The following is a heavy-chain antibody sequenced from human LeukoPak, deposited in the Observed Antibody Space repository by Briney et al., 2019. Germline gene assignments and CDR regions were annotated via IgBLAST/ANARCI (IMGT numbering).Heavy chain of an antibody. D-gene: IGHD2-8*01. CDR2: IYYSGST. CDR1: GGSISSHY. V-gene: IGHV4-59*11. Sequence: PSETLSLTCTVSGGSISSHYWSWIRQPPGKGLEWIGYIYYSGSTNYNPSLKSRVTISVDTSKNQFSLKLRSVTAADTAVYYCARVYCTNGVCFFDYWGQGTLVTVSS. CDR3: ARVYCTNGVCFFDY. J-gene: IGHJ4*02.